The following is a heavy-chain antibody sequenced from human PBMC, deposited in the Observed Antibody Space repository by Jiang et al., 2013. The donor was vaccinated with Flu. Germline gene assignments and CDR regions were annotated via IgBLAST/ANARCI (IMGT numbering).Heavy chain of an antibody. J-gene: IGHJ4*02. D-gene: IGHD3-9*01. CDR3: TRDVRMTGYYKGFDY. CDR1: SYW. Sequence: SYWMHWVRQAPGKGLVWVSRINRDGTSMNYADSVKGRFTISRDNAKNTLNLQMNSLRAEDTAVYYCTRDVRMTGYYKGFDYWGQGTLVTVPS. CDR2: INRDGTSM. V-gene: IGHV3-74*01.